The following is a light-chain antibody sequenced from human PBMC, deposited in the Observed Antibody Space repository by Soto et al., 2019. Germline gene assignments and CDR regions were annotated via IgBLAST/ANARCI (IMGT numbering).Light chain of an antibody. Sequence: EIVMTQSPVTLSVSPGGRATLSCRASQSVSSNLAWFQQKPGQAPRLLIYDASTRATGVPARFGGSGSGTMFTLTIRSLQSEDCAVYYCQQYNDWPGGTFGQGTKLDIK. J-gene: IGKJ2*01. CDR2: DAS. CDR3: QQYNDWPGGT. CDR1: QSVSSN. V-gene: IGKV3-15*01.